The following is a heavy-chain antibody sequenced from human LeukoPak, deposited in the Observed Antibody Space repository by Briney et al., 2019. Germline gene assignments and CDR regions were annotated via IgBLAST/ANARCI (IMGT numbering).Heavy chain of an antibody. V-gene: IGHV4-61*01. J-gene: IGHJ5*02. D-gene: IGHD1-1*01. CDR1: GGSISSSSYY. CDR3: ARDRGTTGWFDP. CDR2: IYYSGST. Sequence: SETLSLTCTVSGGSISSSSYYWGWIRQPPGKGLEWIGYIYYSGSTNYNPSLKSRVTISVDTSKNQFSLKLSSVTAADTVVYYCARDRGTTGWFDPWGQGTLVTVSS.